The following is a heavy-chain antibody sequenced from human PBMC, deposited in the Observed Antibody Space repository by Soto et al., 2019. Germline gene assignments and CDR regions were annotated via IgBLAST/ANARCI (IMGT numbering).Heavy chain of an antibody. Sequence: ASETLSLTCAVSGASFSGSYWSWIRQPPGKGLEWIGYAYYSGTTVYNPSLKSRVSISVDTSKKYVSLRLNSATAADTAVYYCAGWSALTQYYFASWGNGTLVTVSS. CDR3: AGWSALTQYYFAS. CDR2: AYYSGTT. D-gene: IGHD3-3*01. CDR1: GASFSGSY. J-gene: IGHJ4*01. V-gene: IGHV4-59*13.